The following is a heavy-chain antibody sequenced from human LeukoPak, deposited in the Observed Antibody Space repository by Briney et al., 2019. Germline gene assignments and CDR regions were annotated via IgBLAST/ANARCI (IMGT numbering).Heavy chain of an antibody. CDR1: GFTFSSYG. V-gene: IGHV3-33*01. CDR2: IWLDGSDK. Sequence: PGRSLRLSCAASGFTFSSYGMHWVRQAPGKGLEWVAVIWLDGSDKYYADSVKGRFTISRDNSKNTLYLQMNSLRAEDTAVYYCARDRAVRYFDYWGQGTLVTVSS. J-gene: IGHJ4*02. D-gene: IGHD5-24*01. CDR3: ARDRAVRYFDY.